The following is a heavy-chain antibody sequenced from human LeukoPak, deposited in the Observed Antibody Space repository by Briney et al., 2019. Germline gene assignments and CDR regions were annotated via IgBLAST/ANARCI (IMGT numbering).Heavy chain of an antibody. V-gene: IGHV3-53*01. CDR1: GFTVISIN. CDR2: IYSGGST. J-gene: IGHJ6*03. CDR3: ARAKRDSVIAAAAYYYYFYFRYV. D-gene: IGHD6-13*01. Sequence: PGGSLSLYSAGYGFTVISINMSRHRQAPGKGLEWVSVIYSGGSTYYADSVKGRFTISRDNSKNTLYLQMNSLRAEDTAVYYCARAKRDSVIAAAAYYYYFYFRYVGAKETTVTVSS.